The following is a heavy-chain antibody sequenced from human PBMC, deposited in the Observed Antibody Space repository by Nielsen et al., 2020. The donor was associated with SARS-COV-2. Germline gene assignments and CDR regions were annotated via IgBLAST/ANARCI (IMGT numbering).Heavy chain of an antibody. V-gene: IGHV1-46*01. CDR2: INPSGGST. D-gene: IGHD2-2*01. J-gene: IGHJ6*03. CDR3: ARGIQYCSSTSCYFRPYYYYMDV. Sequence: WVRQAPGQGLEWMGIINPSGGSTSYAQKFQGRVTMTTDTSTSTAYMELRSLRSDDTAVYYCARGIQYCSSTSCYFRPYYYYMDVWGKGTTVTVSS.